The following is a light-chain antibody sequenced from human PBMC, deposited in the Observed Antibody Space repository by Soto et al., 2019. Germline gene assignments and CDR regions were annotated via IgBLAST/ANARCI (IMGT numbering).Light chain of an antibody. J-gene: IGLJ2*01. CDR1: SSDVGGYNY. V-gene: IGLV2-14*01. CDR3: SSYTSGSTVV. CDR2: DVS. Sequence: QSALTQPASVSGSPGQSITISCTGTSSDVGGYNYVSWYQQHPGKAPKLMIYDVSNRPSGVSNRFSGSKSGNTASLTISGLRAEEGADYYCSSYTSGSTVVFGGGTKLTAL.